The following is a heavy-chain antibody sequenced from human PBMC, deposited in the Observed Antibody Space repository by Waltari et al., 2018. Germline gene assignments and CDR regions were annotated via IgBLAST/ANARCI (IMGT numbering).Heavy chain of an antibody. CDR1: GYTFTGYY. D-gene: IGHD6-13*01. V-gene: IGHV1-2*02. CDR2: INPNSGGT. CDR3: ARVDRLLKWQQLDGSVDY. Sequence: QVQLVQSGAEVKKPGASVKVSCKASGYTFTGYYMQWVRQAPGQGLEWMGWINPNSGGTNYAQKFQGRVTMTRDTSISTAYMELSRLRSDDTAVYYCARVDRLLKWQQLDGSVDYWGQGTLVTVSS. J-gene: IGHJ4*02.